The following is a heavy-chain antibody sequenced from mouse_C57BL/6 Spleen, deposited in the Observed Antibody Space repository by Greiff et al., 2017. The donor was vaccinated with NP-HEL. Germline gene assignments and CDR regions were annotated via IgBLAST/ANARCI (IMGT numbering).Heavy chain of an antibody. D-gene: IGHD2-1*01. CDR2: IWSGGST. Sequence: QVQLKQSGPGLVQPSQSLSITCTVSGFSLTSYGVHWVRQSPGKGLEWLGVIWSGGSTDYNAAFISRLSISTDNSKSQVFFKMNSLQADDTAIYYCARRGILYGKEAMDYWGQGTSVTVSS. CDR3: ARRGILYGKEAMDY. CDR1: GFSLTSYG. V-gene: IGHV2-2*01. J-gene: IGHJ4*01.